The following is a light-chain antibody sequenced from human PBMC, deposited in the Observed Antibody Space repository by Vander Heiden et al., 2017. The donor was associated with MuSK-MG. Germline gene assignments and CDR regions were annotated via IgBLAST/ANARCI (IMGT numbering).Light chain of an antibody. V-gene: IGLV2-23*02. J-gene: IGLJ2*01. CDR1: SFGVGSYNL. CDR3: CSYAGGNTLF. CDR2: EVS. Sequence: QSALTQPASVSGSPGQSITISCTGASFGVGSYNLVSWFQQHPGKAPKLMIFEVSKRPSGVSNRFSGSNSANTASLTISGLQAEDEADYYCCSYAGGNTLFFGGGTKLTVL.